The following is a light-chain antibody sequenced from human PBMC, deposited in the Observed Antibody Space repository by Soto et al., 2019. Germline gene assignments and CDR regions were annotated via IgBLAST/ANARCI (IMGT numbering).Light chain of an antibody. J-gene: IGLJ1*01. CDR2: EVS. Sequence: QSALTQPPSVSGSPGQSVTISCSGTSSDVGSYNRVSWYQQAPGTAPKVMIYEVSNRPSGVPDRFSGSKSGNTASLTISGLQPEDEADYYCYSSTSSNTYVXGTGTKVTVL. CDR3: YSSTSSNTYV. V-gene: IGLV2-18*02. CDR1: SSDVGSYNR.